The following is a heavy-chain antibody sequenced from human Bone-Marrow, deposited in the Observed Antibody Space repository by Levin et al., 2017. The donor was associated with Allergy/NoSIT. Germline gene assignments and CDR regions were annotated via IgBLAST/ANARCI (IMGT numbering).Heavy chain of an antibody. J-gene: IGHJ5*02. Sequence: GGSLRLSCAASGFTFSSYGMHWVRQAPGKGLEWVAVIWYDGSNKYYADSVKGRFTISRDNSKNTLYLQMNSLRAEDTAVYYCARTMRYSSSWWYNWFDPWGQGTLVTVSS. CDR1: GFTFSSYG. CDR2: IWYDGSNK. V-gene: IGHV3-33*01. D-gene: IGHD6-13*01. CDR3: ARTMRYSSSWWYNWFDP.